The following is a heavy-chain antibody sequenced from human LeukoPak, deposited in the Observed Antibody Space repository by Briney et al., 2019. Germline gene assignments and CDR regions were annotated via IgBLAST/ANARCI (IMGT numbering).Heavy chain of an antibody. Sequence: SETLSLTCTVSGGSISSHYWSWIRQPAGKGLEWIGRIYTSGSTNYNPSLKSRVTMSVDTSKNQFSLKLSSVTAADTAVYYCARGAPGYCSGGSCYTPFFDYWGQGTLVTVSS. CDR2: IYTSGST. J-gene: IGHJ4*02. CDR1: GGSISSHY. CDR3: ARGAPGYCSGGSCYTPFFDY. V-gene: IGHV4-4*07. D-gene: IGHD2-15*01.